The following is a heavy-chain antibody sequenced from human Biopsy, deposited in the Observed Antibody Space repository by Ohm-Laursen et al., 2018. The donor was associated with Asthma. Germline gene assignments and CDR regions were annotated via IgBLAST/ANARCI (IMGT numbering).Heavy chain of an antibody. Sequence: SSLRLSCAASGFTFSSYGMHWVRQAPGKGLEWVAVISYDGSNKYYADSVKGRFTISRDNSKNTLYLQMNSLREEDTAVYYCVRDGTDDAFDIWGQGTVVSVSS. CDR3: VRDGTDDAFDI. D-gene: IGHD1-1*01. CDR2: ISYDGSNK. V-gene: IGHV3-33*05. J-gene: IGHJ3*02. CDR1: GFTFSSYG.